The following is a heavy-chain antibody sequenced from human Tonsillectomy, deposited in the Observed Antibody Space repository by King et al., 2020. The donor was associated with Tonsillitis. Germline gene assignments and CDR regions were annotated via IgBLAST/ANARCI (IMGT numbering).Heavy chain of an antibody. V-gene: IGHV3-21*01. CDR2: ITSSSTYI. CDR1: GFTFSSYT. CDR3: ARDNFLAYCGGDCYSLSA. Sequence: VQLVESGGGLVKPGGSLRLSCAASGFTFSSYTMNWVRQAPGKGLEWVSSITSSSTYIYYADSVKGRFTISRDNAKNSVYLQMNSLGAEDTALYYCARDNFLAYCGGDCYSLSAWGQGTLVTVSS. J-gene: IGHJ5*02. D-gene: IGHD2-21*02.